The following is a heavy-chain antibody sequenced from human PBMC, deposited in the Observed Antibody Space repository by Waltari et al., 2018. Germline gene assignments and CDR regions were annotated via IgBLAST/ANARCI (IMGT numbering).Heavy chain of an antibody. D-gene: IGHD3-10*01. CDR1: GASISISTHY. CDR2: VHYTGKT. J-gene: IGHJ4*02. CDR3: ARSFGGSGSYKFDT. Sequence: RLLESGPGRMKPSETLSLICTVSGASISISTHYWGWIRQTPGMGPERIGSVHYTGKTYNNPSHESRVSLSVDTSKNLFSLELTSVTAADTATYCCARSFGGSGSYKFDTWGRGILVSVSS. V-gene: IGHV4-39*02.